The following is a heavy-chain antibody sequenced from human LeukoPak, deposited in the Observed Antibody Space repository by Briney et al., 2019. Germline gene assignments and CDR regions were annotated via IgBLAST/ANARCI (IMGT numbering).Heavy chain of an antibody. J-gene: IGHJ4*02. CDR1: GFTFDDHG. Sequence: GGSLRLSCAASGFTFDDHGMSWFRQAPGKGLEWVGFVRSKAYGGTTEYAASVKGRFTISRDDSKSIAYLQMNSLKTEDTAVYYCTRTYSGSHYYFDYWGQGTLVTVSS. CDR2: VRSKAYGGTT. V-gene: IGHV3-49*03. CDR3: TRTYSGSHYYFDY. D-gene: IGHD1-26*01.